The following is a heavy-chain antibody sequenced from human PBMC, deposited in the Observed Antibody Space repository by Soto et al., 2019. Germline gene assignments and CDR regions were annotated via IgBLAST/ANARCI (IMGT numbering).Heavy chain of an antibody. Sequence: QVQLAESGGGVVQPGRSLRLSCAASGFTFSLYAMHWVRQAPGKGLEWVVVISHDGTNTFYADSVKGRFTISRDNSNNTLYLQMNSLRAEDTAVYYCARDATTMVLLLITSWFDPWGQGTLVTVSS. CDR1: GFTFSLYA. D-gene: IGHD3-10*01. J-gene: IGHJ5*02. V-gene: IGHV3-30-3*01. CDR3: ARDATTMVLLLITSWFDP. CDR2: ISHDGTNT.